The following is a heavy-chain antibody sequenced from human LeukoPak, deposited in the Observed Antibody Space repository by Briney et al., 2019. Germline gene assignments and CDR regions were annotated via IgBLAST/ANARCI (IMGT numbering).Heavy chain of an antibody. J-gene: IGHJ4*02. CDR2: IRYDGSNK. CDR1: GLTSSSYG. V-gene: IGHV3-30*02. D-gene: IGHD3-22*01. Sequence: GGSLRLSCVASGLTSSSYGMHWVRQAPGKGLQGVAFIRYDGSNKYYADSVKGRFTISRDNSKNTLYLQMNSLRAEDTAVYYCAKDPYYYDSSGYYNNGFDYWGQGTLVTVSS. CDR3: AKDPYYYDSSGYYNNGFDY.